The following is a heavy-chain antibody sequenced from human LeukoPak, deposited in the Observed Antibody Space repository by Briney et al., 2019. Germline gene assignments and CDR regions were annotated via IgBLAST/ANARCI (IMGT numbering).Heavy chain of an antibody. CDR3: ARGWVYGSGSYHFDY. J-gene: IGHJ4*02. CDR2: IYYSGST. Sequence: TLSLTCTVSGGSISSGGYYWSWIRQHPGKGLEWIGYIYYSGSTYYNPSLKSRVTISVDTSKNQFSLKLSSVTAADTAVYYCARGWVYGSGSYHFDYWGQGTLVIVSS. CDR1: GGSISSGGYY. V-gene: IGHV4-31*03. D-gene: IGHD3-10*01.